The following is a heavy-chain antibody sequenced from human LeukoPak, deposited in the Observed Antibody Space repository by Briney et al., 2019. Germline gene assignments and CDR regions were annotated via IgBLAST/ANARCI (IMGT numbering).Heavy chain of an antibody. CDR3: ARGPPYGSGKFGPSDY. J-gene: IGHJ4*02. D-gene: IGHD3-10*01. CDR2: IHQDGSEK. CDR1: GFSFSVYW. V-gene: IGHV3-7*03. Sequence: GGSLRLSCTASGFSFSVYWMSWVRQAPGKGLEWVANIHQDGSEKYYVDSVKGRFTISRDNAKNSLYLQMNSLSAEDTGVYYCARGPPYGSGKFGPSDYWGQGTLVTVSS.